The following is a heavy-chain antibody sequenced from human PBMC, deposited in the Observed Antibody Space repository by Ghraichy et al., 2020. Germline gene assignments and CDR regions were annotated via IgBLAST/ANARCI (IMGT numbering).Heavy chain of an antibody. J-gene: IGHJ6*02. CDR3: AKSKTGSSSWYNGMDV. D-gene: IGHD6-13*01. V-gene: IGHV3-23*01. CDR2: ISGSGGST. CDR1: GFTFSSYA. Sequence: GGSLRLSCAASGFTFSSYAMSWVRQAPGKGLEWVSGISGSGGSTYYADSVKGRFTISRDNSKNTLYLQMNTLRAEDTAVYYCAKSKTGSSSWYNGMDVWGQGTTVTVSS.